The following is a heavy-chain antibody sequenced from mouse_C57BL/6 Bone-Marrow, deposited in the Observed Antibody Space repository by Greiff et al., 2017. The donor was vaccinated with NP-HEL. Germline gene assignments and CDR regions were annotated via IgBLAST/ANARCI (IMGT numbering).Heavy chain of an antibody. Sequence: VQLQQSGAELVRPGASVTLSCKASGYTFTDYEMHWVKQTPVHGLEWIGAIDPETGGTAYNQKFKGKAIQTADKSSSTAYMELRSLTSEDSAVYYCTRQNWDGAWFAYWGQGTLVTVSA. CDR2: IDPETGGT. J-gene: IGHJ3*01. CDR3: TRQNWDGAWFAY. CDR1: GYTFTDYE. D-gene: IGHD4-1*01. V-gene: IGHV1-15*01.